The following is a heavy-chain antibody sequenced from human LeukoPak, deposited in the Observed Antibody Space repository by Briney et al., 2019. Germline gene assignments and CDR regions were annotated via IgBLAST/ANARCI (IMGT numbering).Heavy chain of an antibody. Sequence: GGSLRLSCAASGFTFSSYAMSWVRQAPGKGLEWVSYISSSSSTIYYADSVKGRFTISRDNAKNSLYLQMNSLRDEDTAVYYCARDFRSIAARRNFDYWGQGTLVTVSS. V-gene: IGHV3-48*02. CDR2: ISSSSSTI. D-gene: IGHD6-6*01. CDR1: GFTFSSYA. J-gene: IGHJ4*02. CDR3: ARDFRSIAARRNFDY.